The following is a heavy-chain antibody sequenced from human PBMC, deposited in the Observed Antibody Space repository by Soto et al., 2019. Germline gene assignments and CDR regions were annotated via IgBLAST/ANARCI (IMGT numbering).Heavy chain of an antibody. D-gene: IGHD5-18*01. CDR3: AGARGGIQLWLGYGMDV. CDR1: GYTFTSYG. CDR2: ISAYNGNT. V-gene: IGHV1-18*01. Sequence: QVQLVQSGAEVKKPGASVKVSCKASGYTFTSYGISWVRQAPGQGLEWMGWISAYNGNTNYAQKLQGRVTMTTDTSTSTAYMEVRSLRSDDTAVYYCAGARGGIQLWLGYGMDVWGQGTTVTVSS. J-gene: IGHJ6*02.